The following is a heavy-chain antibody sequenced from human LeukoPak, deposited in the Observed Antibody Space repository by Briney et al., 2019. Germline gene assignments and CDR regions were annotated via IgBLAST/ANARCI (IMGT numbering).Heavy chain of an antibody. D-gene: IGHD2-2*01. V-gene: IGHV4-4*07. Sequence: PSETLSLTCTVSGGSISSYYCSWIRQPAGKGLEWIGRIYTSGSTNYNPSLKSRVTMSVDTSKNQFSLKLSSVTAADTAVYYCHIVVVPAATSAFDIWGQGTMVTVSS. CDR3: HIVVVPAATSAFDI. CDR2: IYTSGST. J-gene: IGHJ3*02. CDR1: GGSISSYY.